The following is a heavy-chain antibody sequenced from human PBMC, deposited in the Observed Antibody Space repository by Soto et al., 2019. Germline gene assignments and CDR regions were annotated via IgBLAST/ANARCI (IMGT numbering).Heavy chain of an antibody. V-gene: IGHV4-30-4*01. J-gene: IGHJ4*02. Sequence: PSETLSLTCTVSGGSISSGDCYWSWIRQPPGKGLEWIGYIYYSGSTYYNPSLKSRVTISVDTSKNQFSLKLSSVTAADTAVYYCARTIFGVVPHFDYWGQGTLVTVSS. CDR1: GGSISSGDCY. CDR2: IYYSGST. CDR3: ARTIFGVVPHFDY. D-gene: IGHD3-3*01.